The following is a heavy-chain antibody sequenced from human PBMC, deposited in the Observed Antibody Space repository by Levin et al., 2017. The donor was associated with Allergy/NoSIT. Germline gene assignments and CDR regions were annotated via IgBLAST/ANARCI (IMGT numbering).Heavy chain of an antibody. J-gene: IGHJ6*02. CDR3: ARGLIMTQGGANYGDGVDD. D-gene: IGHD3-16*01. CDR2: VCYSGST. V-gene: IGHV4-61*01. CDR1: GGSVFSGSYY. Sequence: SETLSLTCTVSGGSVFSGSYYWSWIRQPPGKGLEYIGYVCYSGSTNYTPSLKSRVTISMDTSKNQFSLKLSSVSAADTAGYDCARGLIMTQGGANYGDGVDDWGQGTPVTVSS.